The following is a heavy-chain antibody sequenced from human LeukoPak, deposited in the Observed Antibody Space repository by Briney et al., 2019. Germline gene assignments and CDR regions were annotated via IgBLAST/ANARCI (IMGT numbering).Heavy chain of an antibody. V-gene: IGHV3-33*01. CDR2: IWYDGNNK. CDR1: GFGFSNYG. D-gene: IGHD5/OR15-5a*01. Sequence: GGSLRLSCAASGFGFSNYGMHRVRQAPGKGLEWVAVIWYDGNNKYYADFVRGRFTISRDNSKNTLYLQMNSLRAEDTTVYYCARDINSVYDFPIFDCWGQGTLVTVSS. CDR3: ARDINSVYDFPIFDC. J-gene: IGHJ4*02.